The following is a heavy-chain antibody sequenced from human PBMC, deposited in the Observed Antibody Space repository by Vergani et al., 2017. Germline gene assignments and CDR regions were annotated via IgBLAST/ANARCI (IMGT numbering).Heavy chain of an antibody. Sequence: EVQLVESGGGLVQPGRSLRLSGAASGFTFDDYAMDLVRQGPGKGLEWVSGISWNSGSIGYADSVKGRVTISSDNAKNSLYMQINSLRAEDTALYYCAKVAGPLIAALDYWGQGTLVTVSS. CDR1: GFTFDDYA. CDR3: AKVAGPLIAALDY. V-gene: IGHV3-9*01. CDR2: ISWNSGSI. D-gene: IGHD6-6*01. J-gene: IGHJ4*02.